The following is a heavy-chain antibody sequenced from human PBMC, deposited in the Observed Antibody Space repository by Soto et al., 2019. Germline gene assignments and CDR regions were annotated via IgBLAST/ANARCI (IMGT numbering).Heavy chain of an antibody. D-gene: IGHD3-22*01. CDR1: GYTFTRYG. Sequence: GAVKVSCKASGYTFTRYGISWVRQARGQGREGMGWISAYNGNTNYAQKLQGRVTMTTDTSTSTAYMELRSLRSYDTAVYSCARGKXLTYSYDSSGPNDAFDIWGQGTMVPVSS. J-gene: IGHJ3*02. CDR2: ISAYNGNT. V-gene: IGHV1-18*04. CDR3: ARGKXLTYSYDSSGPNDAFDI.